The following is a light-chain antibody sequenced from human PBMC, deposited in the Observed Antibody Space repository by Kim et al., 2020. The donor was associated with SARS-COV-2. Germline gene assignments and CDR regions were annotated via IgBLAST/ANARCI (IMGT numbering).Light chain of an antibody. CDR3: QSYESNIWV. CDR2: EDS. CDR1: SGNVANNF. V-gene: IGLV6-57*02. Sequence: GNTVSIACTGSSGNVANNFVQWYQQRPGSAPTTVIFEDSQRPSGVPDRFSGSIDRSSNSASLTISGLKAEDEAEYFCQSYESNIWVFGGGTQLTVL. J-gene: IGLJ3*02.